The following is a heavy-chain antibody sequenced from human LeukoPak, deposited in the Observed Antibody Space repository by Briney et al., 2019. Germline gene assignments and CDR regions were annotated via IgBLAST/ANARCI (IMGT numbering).Heavy chain of an antibody. CDR1: GFTFSSYS. D-gene: IGHD4-17*01. CDR3: ARAMGTVTTRYYYYYYGMDV. V-gene: IGHV3-21*01. J-gene: IGHJ6*02. Sequence: GGSLRLSCAASGFTFSSYSMNWVRQAPGKGLEWVSSISSSSSYIYYADSVKGRFTISRDNSKNTLYLQMNSLRAEDTAVYYCARAMGTVTTRYYYYYYGMDVWGQGTTVTVSS. CDR2: ISSSSSYI.